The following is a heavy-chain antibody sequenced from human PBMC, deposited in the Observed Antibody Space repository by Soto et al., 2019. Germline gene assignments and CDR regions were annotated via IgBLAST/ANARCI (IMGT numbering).Heavy chain of an antibody. J-gene: IGHJ1*01. V-gene: IGHV3-48*02. D-gene: IGHD3-16*01. Sequence: PGGSMRLSWAASGIIFSNYAMDWVRQAPGKGLEWVSYISIGSSAKYYADSVKGRFTISRHDAKNSLFLQRNSLRDEDNAVYYGAMVLRVSRGQGIRVTVSS. CDR2: ISIGSSAK. CDR3: AMVLRVS. CDR1: GIIFSNYA.